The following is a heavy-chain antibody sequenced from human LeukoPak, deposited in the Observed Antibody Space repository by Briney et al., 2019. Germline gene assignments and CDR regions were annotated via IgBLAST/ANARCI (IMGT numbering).Heavy chain of an antibody. V-gene: IGHV4-34*01. Sequence: SETLSLTCAVYGGSFSGYYWSWIRQPPGKGLEWIGEINHSGSTNYNPSLKSRVTISVDTSKNQFSLKLSSVTAEDTAVYYCARRPYYYDSSGYYSDDYWGQGTLVTVSS. J-gene: IGHJ4*02. CDR1: GGSFSGYY. CDR2: INHSGST. D-gene: IGHD3-22*01. CDR3: ARRPYYYDSSGYYSDDY.